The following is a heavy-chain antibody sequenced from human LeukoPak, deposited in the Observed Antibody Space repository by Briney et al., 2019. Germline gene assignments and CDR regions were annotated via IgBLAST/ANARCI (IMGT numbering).Heavy chain of an antibody. CDR3: ANAVAGHYFDY. CDR2: ISGSGGST. D-gene: IGHD6-19*01. Sequence: RGSLRLSCAASGFTFSSYAMSWVRQAPGKGLEWVSAISGSGGSTYYADSVKGRFTISRDNSKNTLYLQMNSLRAEDTAVYYCANAVAGHYFDYWGQGTLVTVSS. CDR1: GFTFSSYA. V-gene: IGHV3-23*01. J-gene: IGHJ4*02.